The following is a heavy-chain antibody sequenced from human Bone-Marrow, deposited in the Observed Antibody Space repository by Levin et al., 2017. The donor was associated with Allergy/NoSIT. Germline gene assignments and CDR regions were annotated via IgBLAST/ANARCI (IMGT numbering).Heavy chain of an antibody. D-gene: IGHD1-26*01. Sequence: GESLKISCAASGFTFSSYGMHWVRQAPGKGLEWVAVIWYDGSNKYYADSVKGRFTISRDNSKNTLYLQMNSLRAEDTAVYYCARDRMMLVGATKKVPRDYYYGMDVWGQGTTVTVSS. J-gene: IGHJ6*02. CDR3: ARDRMMLVGATKKVPRDYYYGMDV. V-gene: IGHV3-33*01. CDR2: IWYDGSNK. CDR1: GFTFSSYG.